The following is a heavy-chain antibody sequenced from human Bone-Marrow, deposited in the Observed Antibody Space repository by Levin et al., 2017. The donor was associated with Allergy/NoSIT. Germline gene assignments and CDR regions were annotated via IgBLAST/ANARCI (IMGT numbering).Heavy chain of an antibody. V-gene: IGHV5-51*01. J-gene: IGHJ6*02. Sequence: VASVKVSCKASGFDFTNDWIAWVRQMPGKGLELMGLVYPADSDTRYSPSFQGHVTISADKSIRTAYLPWSSLKASDTAVYYCARSMGRSYYFYYYALDVWGQGTTVTVSS. D-gene: IGHD1-26*01. CDR1: GFDFTNDW. CDR2: VYPADSDT. CDR3: ARSMGRSYYFYYYALDV.